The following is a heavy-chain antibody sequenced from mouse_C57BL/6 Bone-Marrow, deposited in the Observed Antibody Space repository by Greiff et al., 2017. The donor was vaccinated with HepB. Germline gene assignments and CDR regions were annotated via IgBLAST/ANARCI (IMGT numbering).Heavy chain of an antibody. Sequence: EVKLMESEGGLVQPGSSMKLSCTASGFTFSDYYMDWVRQVPEKGLEWVANINYDGSSTYYLDSLKSRFIISRDNAKNILYLQMSSLKSEDTATYYCARDDPKGFAYWGQGTLVTVSA. V-gene: IGHV5-16*01. J-gene: IGHJ3*01. CDR1: GFTFSDYY. CDR3: ARDDPKGFAY. CDR2: INYDGSST.